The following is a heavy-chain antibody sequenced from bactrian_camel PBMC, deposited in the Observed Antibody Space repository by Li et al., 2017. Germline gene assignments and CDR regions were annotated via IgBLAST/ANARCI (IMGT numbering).Heavy chain of an antibody. V-gene: IGHV3S53*01. J-gene: IGHJ4*01. D-gene: IGHD2*01. CDR1: GDTGRNNC. CDR2: IYLRNAET. CDR3: AAGKASRLFTYCIGGSDVSDY. Sequence: VQLVESGGGLVQPGGSLRLFCAASGDTGRNNCMGWFRQASRNERDMVAAIYLRNAETHYADSVRGRFTISADSAKSTVYLQMNSLKPEDTAMYYCAAGKASRLFTYCIGGSDVSDYWGQGTQVTVS.